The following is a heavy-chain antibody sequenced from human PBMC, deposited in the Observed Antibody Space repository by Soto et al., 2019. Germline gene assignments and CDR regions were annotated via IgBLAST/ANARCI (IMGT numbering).Heavy chain of an antibody. V-gene: IGHV1-18*01. J-gene: IGHJ3*02. D-gene: IGHD3-10*01. CDR1: GYTFTSYG. CDR3: ARGRFQALLWFGESLENDAFDI. CDR2: ISAYNGNT. Sequence: ASVKVSCKASGYTFTSYGISWVRQAPGQGLEWMGWISAYNGNTNYAQKLQGRVTMTTDTSTSTAYMELRSLRSDDTAVYYCARGRFQALLWFGESLENDAFDIWGQGTMVTVSS.